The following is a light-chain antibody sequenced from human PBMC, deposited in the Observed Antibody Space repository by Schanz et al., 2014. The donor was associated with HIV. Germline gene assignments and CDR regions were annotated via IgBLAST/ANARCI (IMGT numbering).Light chain of an antibody. CDR1: SSNIGSNY. CDR3: GTWDSSLSAGYVI. J-gene: IGLJ2*01. CDR2: RNN. Sequence: QSALTQPPSASGTPGQRVTISCSGSSSNIGSNYVYWYQQLPGTAPKLLIYRNNQRPSGVPDRFSGSKSGTSATLGITGLQTGDEADYYCGTWDSSLSAGYVIFGGGTKLTVL. V-gene: IGLV1-47*01.